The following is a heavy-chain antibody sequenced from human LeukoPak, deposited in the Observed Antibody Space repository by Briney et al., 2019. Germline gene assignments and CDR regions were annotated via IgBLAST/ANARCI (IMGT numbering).Heavy chain of an antibody. Sequence: SETLSLTCTVSGGSISSSSYYWSWVRQPPGRGLEWIGNIDYNGGTSYNPSLKSRVTISVDTSKNQFSLRLTSVTAADTGVYYCARQVSISSNWFDPWGQGTLVTVSS. CDR3: ARQVSISSNWFDP. V-gene: IGHV4-61*05. J-gene: IGHJ5*02. CDR2: IDYNGGT. D-gene: IGHD1-14*01. CDR1: GGSISSSSYY.